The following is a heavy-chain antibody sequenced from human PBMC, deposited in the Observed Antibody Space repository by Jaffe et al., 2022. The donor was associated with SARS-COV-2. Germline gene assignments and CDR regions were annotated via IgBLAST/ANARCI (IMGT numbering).Heavy chain of an antibody. D-gene: IGHD5-18*01. Sequence: EVQLLESGGGLVQPGGSLRLSCAASGLTFSNFAMTWVRQAPGKGLEWVSTISGSGGTTYYAGSVMGRFTISRDNSKNTLYLQMNSLRADDTALYYCAKDRGYNLGLGALDIWGQGTMVTVSS. CDR2: ISGSGGTT. J-gene: IGHJ3*02. V-gene: IGHV3-23*01. CDR3: AKDRGYNLGLGALDI. CDR1: GLTFSNFA.